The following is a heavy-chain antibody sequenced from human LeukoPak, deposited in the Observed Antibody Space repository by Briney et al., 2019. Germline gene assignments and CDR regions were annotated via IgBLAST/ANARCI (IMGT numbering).Heavy chain of an antibody. CDR2: IKQDGSEK. D-gene: IGHD1-7*01. CDR1: GFTFSNSW. V-gene: IGHV3-7*01. Sequence: PGGSLRLSCAASGFTFSNSWMSWVRQAPGKGLEWVANIKQDGSEKYYVDSVKGRFTISRDNAKNSLYLQMNSLRAEDTAVYYCASSWNWGYNWFYPWGQGTLVTVSS. CDR3: ASSWNWGYNWFYP. J-gene: IGHJ5*02.